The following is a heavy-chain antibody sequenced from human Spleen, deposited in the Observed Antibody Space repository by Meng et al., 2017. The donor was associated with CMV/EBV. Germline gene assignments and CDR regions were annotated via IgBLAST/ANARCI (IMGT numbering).Heavy chain of an antibody. D-gene: IGHD3-3*01. V-gene: IGHV3-30*04. CDR1: GFIFSNYA. Sequence: GGSLRLSCAASGFIFSNYAMHWVRQGPGKGLEWVSIILQDGSDKYYGDPVKGRFTVSRDNSKNTLYLQMNSLTTEDTAMYYCARGFFTTSLWGQGTLVTVSS. CDR3: ARGFFTTSL. J-gene: IGHJ4*02. CDR2: ILQDGSDK.